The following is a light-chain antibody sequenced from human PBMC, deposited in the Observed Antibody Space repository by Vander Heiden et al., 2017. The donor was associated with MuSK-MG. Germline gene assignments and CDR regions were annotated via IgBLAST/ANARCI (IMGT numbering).Light chain of an antibody. CDR3: SSFTSSNTVV. CDR1: SSDVGGYNH. J-gene: IGLJ3*02. CDR2: DVS. Sequence: QPALTQPASVSGSPGQSITISCTGTSSDVGGYNHVSCPQQHPGKAPKLMIYDVSNRPSAVCNRSSGPQARNTALPTRAGQQAEDEADYYCSSFTSSNTVVFGGGTKLTVL. V-gene: IGLV2-14*03.